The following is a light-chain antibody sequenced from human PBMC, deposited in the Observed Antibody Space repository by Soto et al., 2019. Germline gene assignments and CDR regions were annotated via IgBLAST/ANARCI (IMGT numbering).Light chain of an antibody. CDR1: QSISSR. V-gene: IGKV1-5*03. J-gene: IGKJ1*01. CDR2: KAS. CDR3: QQYNSYPWT. Sequence: DIQMTQSPSTLSASVGARATITCRASQSISSRLAWYQQKPGKAPKLLIYKASSLESGVPSRFSGSGSGTEFTLTISSLQPDDFATYYCQQYNSYPWTFGQGTKVEIK.